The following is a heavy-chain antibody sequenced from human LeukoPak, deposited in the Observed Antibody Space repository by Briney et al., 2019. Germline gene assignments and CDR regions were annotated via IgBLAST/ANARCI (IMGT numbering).Heavy chain of an antibody. CDR2: IYSGGST. CDR1: GFTVSSNY. J-gene: IGHJ3*02. V-gene: IGHV3-53*01. Sequence: GVSLRLSCAASGFTVSSNYMSWVRQAPGKGLEWVSVIYSGGSTYYADSVKGRFTISRDNFKNTLYLQMNSLRAEDTAMYYCASYILDPDAFDIWGQGTMVTVSS. D-gene: IGHD5-12*01. CDR3: ASYILDPDAFDI.